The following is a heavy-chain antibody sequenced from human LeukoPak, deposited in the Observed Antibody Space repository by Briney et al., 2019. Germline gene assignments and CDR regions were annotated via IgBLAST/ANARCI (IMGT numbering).Heavy chain of an antibody. CDR1: GVSISSGGYY. V-gene: IGHV4-31*03. D-gene: IGHD6-19*01. CDR2: IYYSGST. CDR3: ASASSSGLYVDY. J-gene: IGHJ4*02. Sequence: SETLSLTCTVSGVSISSGGYYWSWIRQHPGKGLEWIGYIYYSGSTYYNPSLKNRISISVDTSKNQFSLKLSSVTAADTAVYYCASASSSGLYVDYWGQETLVTVSS.